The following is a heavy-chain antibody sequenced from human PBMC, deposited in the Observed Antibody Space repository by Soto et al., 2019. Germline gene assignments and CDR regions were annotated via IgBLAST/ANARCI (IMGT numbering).Heavy chain of an antibody. J-gene: IGHJ4*02. Sequence: SETLSLTCTVSDDFISSYYWNWIRQPAGKGLEWIGRVSTNGATNYNPSLESRVTMSVDTSKNQFSLKLTSVTAADTAVYYCARGWYDILPGPQGFDYWGQGTLVSVSS. CDR1: DDFISSYY. CDR3: ARGWYDILPGPQGFDY. CDR2: VSTNGAT. V-gene: IGHV4-4*07. D-gene: IGHD3-9*01.